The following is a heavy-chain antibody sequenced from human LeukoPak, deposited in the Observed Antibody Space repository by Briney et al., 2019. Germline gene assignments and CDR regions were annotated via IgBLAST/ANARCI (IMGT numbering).Heavy chain of an antibody. J-gene: IGHJ4*02. CDR2: INHSGST. V-gene: IGHV4-34*01. CDR1: GGSFSGYY. Sequence: SSETLSLTCAVYGGSFSGYYWSWIRQPPGKGLEWIGEINHSGSTNYNPSLKGRVTISVDTSKNQFSLKLSSVTAADTAVYYCARVIGYGDYVDYWGQGTLVTVSS. D-gene: IGHD4-17*01. CDR3: ARVIGYGDYVDY.